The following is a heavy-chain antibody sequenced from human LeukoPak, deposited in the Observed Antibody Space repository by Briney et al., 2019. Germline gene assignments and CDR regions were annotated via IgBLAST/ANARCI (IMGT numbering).Heavy chain of an antibody. Sequence: SETLSLTCTVSGGSISSYYWSWIRQPPGKGLEWIGYIYYTGSTDYNPSLKSRVTISVDTSKNQFSLKLSSVTAADTAVYYCARVVGATTRFDYWGQGTLVTVSS. J-gene: IGHJ4*02. D-gene: IGHD1-26*01. CDR1: GGSISSYY. V-gene: IGHV4-59*01. CDR3: ARVVGATTRFDY. CDR2: IYYTGST.